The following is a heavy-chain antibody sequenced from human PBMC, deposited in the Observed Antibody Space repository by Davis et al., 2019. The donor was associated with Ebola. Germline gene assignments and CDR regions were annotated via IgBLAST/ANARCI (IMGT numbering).Heavy chain of an antibody. J-gene: IGHJ5*02. CDR2: IIPIFVTS. V-gene: IGHV1-69*13. CDR3: ARDMGMVQEANWFDP. CDR1: GGTFSSYA. Sequence: AASVKVSCKASGGTFSSYAISWVRQAPGQGLEWMGGIIPIFVTSNYAQKFQGRVTITADESTSTAYMELSSLRSEDTAVYYCARDMGMVQEANWFDPWGQGTLITVSS. D-gene: IGHD3-10*01.